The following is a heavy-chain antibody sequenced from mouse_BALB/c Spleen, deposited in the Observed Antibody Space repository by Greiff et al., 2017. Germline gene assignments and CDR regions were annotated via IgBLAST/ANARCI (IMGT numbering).Heavy chain of an antibody. J-gene: IGHJ4*01. D-gene: IGHD2-3*01. CDR3: ARSMIPDY. CDR1: GYSITSDYA. V-gene: IGHV3-2*02. CDR2: ISYSGST. Sequence: EVHLVESGPGLVKPSQSLSLTCTVTGYSITSDYAWNWIRQFPGNKLEWMGYISYSGSTSYNPSLKSRISITRDTSKNQFFLQLNSVTTEDTATYYCARSMIPDYWGQGTSVTVSS.